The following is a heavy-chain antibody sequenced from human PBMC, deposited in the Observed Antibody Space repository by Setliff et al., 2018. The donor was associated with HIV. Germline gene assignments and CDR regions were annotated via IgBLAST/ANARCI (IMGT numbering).Heavy chain of an antibody. CDR1: GYTFTDHY. CDR2: INPNSGGT. J-gene: IGHJ4*02. CDR3: ARDGDDGHILKRVGAPDY. D-gene: IGHD1-26*01. Sequence: RASVKVSCKTSGYTFTDHYVHWVRQAPGQGLEWMGRINPNSGGTNYAQKFQGRVTMTRDTSITTAYMELSRLRSDDTAVYYWARDGDDGHILKRVGAPDYWGQGTQVTVSS. V-gene: IGHV1-2*06.